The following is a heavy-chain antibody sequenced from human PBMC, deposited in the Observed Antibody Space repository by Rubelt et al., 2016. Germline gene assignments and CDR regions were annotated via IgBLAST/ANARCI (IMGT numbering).Heavy chain of an antibody. D-gene: IGHD3-10*01. CDR1: GFTFSTYA. CDR3: TTEVFKGFGESSDY. Sequence: QVQLVESGGGVVQPGRSLRLSCVGSGFTFSTYAMHWVRQAPGRGLEWVAVISYDGNNKYYADSVKGRFTISRDNSKNPLYLQMNSLKTEDTGVYYCTTEVFKGFGESSDYWGQGTLVTVSS. V-gene: IGHV3-30*04. J-gene: IGHJ4*02. CDR2: ISYDGNNK.